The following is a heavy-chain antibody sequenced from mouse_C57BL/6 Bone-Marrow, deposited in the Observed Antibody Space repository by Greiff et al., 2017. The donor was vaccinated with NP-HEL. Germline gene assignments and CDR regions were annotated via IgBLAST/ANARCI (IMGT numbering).Heavy chain of an antibody. CDR3: TRDLVTTVVGRGYFDY. D-gene: IGHD1-1*01. V-gene: IGHV5-9-1*02. CDR2: ISSGGDYI. Sequence: DVQLVESGEGLVKPGGSLKLSCAASGFTFSSYAMSWVRQTPEKRLEWVAYISSGGDYIYYADTVKGRFTISRDNARNTLYLQMSILKSEDTAMYYCTRDLVTTVVGRGYFDYWGQGTTLTVSS. J-gene: IGHJ2*01. CDR1: GFTFSSYA.